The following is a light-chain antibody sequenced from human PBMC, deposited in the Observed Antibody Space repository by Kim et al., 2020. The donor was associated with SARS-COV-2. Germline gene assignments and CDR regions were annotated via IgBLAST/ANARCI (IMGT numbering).Light chain of an antibody. Sequence: ALGQTGRSTCQGDSLRSYSARWYQQKPGQAPVLVIYGKNNRPSGISDRFSGSSSGNTASLTITGAQAEDEADYFCNSRDTGGHHLVFGGGTQLTVL. CDR3: NSRDTGGHHLV. CDR1: SLRSYS. V-gene: IGLV3-19*01. J-gene: IGLJ2*01. CDR2: GKN.